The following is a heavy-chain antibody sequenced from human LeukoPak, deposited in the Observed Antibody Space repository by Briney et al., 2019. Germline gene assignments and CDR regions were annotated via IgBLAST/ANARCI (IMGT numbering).Heavy chain of an antibody. D-gene: IGHD6-13*01. CDR2: ISSSGSTI. V-gene: IGHV3-11*01. Sequence: GGSPRLSCAAPGFTFSDYYMSWIRQAPGKGLEWVSYISSSGSTIYYADSVKGRFTISRDNAKNSLYLQMNSLRAEDTAVYYCARDYGVAAAGTFDYWGQGTLVTVSS. J-gene: IGHJ4*02. CDR1: GFTFSDYY. CDR3: ARDYGVAAAGTFDY.